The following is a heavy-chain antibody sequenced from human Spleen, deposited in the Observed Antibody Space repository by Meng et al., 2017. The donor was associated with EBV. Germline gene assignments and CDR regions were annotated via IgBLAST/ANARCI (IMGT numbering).Heavy chain of an antibody. D-gene: IGHD3-10*01. Sequence: QITLKESGPTLVKPTQTLTLTCSVSGLSLSTSGVGVGWIRQPPGKALEWLALIYRDDEKRYSPSLESRLTITKDTSKNQVVLTMTNMDPVDTATYYCAHSSWFTVDFDSWGQGTLVTVSS. CDR2: IYRDDEK. CDR1: GLSLSTSGVG. J-gene: IGHJ4*02. CDR3: AHSSWFTVDFDS. V-gene: IGHV2-5*02.